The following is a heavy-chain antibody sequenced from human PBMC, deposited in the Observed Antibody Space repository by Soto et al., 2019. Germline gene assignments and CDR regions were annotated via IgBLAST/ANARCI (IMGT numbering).Heavy chain of an antibody. J-gene: IGHJ4*02. CDR1: GFTFSSYA. Sequence: GGSLRLSCAASGFTFSSYAMSWVRQAPGKGLEWVSAISGSGGSTYYADSVKGRFTISRDNSKNTLYLQMNSLRAEDTAIYYCANLCSGSWSPPYYFDYWGQGTLVTVSS. V-gene: IGHV3-23*01. D-gene: IGHD3-10*02. CDR2: ISGSGGST. CDR3: ANLCSGSWSPPYYFDY.